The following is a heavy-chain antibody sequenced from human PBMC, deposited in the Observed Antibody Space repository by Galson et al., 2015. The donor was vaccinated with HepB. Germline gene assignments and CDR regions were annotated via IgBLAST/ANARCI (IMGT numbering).Heavy chain of an antibody. CDR2: TRTSSSTI. CDR3: ARVKYSSGWSFDY. J-gene: IGHJ4*02. V-gene: IGHV3-48*01. Sequence: SLRLSCAASGFTLSSYSMNWVRQAPGKGLEWVSYTRTSSSTIYYADSVKGRFTVSRDNAKNSLYLQMNSLRAEDTAVYYCARVKYSSGWSFDYWGQGTLVTVSS. D-gene: IGHD6-19*01. CDR1: GFTLSSYS.